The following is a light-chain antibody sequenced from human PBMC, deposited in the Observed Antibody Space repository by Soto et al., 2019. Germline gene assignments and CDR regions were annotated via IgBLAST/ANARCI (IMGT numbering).Light chain of an antibody. CDR2: DAS. V-gene: IGKV1-5*01. J-gene: IGKJ4*01. Sequence: DIQMTQTPSSLSASVGDRVTITCRASQTISNLLAWYQQKPGKAPKLLIYDASNLESGVPSRFRGSGSGSEFTLTISSLQPDDFGTYFCQQYNTYFAVTFGGGTKVQI. CDR3: QQYNTYFAVT. CDR1: QTISNL.